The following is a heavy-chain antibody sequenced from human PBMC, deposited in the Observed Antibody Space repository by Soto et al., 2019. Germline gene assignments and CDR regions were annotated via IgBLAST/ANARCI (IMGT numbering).Heavy chain of an antibody. Sequence: GAAPGFTYCRYGVRRVRPAAGRGLVWVAVISYDGSNKYYADSVKGRFTISRDNSKNTLYLQMNSLRAEDTAVYYWSKDYRSIMRYTYSGIYWYFDYCGQATLVTGSS. V-gene: IGHV3-30*18. CDR1: GFTYCRYG. CDR2: ISYDGSNK. CDR3: SKDYRSIMRYTYSGIYWYFDY. J-gene: IGHJ4*01. D-gene: IGHD1-26*01.